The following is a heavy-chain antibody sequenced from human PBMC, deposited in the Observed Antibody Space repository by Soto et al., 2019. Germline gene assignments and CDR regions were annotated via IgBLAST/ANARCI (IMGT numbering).Heavy chain of an antibody. D-gene: IGHD3-3*01. CDR1: GGSISSYY. V-gene: IGHV4-59*01. Sequence: PSETLSLTCTVSGGSISSYYWSWIRQPPGKGLEWIGYIYYSGSTNYNPSLKSRVTISVDTSKNQFSLKLSSVTAADTAVYYCARGNGVQARKYYDFWSGYSNGMDVWGQGTTVTVSS. CDR3: ARGNGVQARKYYDFWSGYSNGMDV. J-gene: IGHJ6*02. CDR2: IYYSGST.